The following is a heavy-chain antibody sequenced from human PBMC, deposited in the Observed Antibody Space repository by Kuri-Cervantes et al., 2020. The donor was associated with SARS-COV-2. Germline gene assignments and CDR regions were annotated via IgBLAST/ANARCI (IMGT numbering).Heavy chain of an antibody. CDR3: ARQGPLQYFDWLESSPFDY. Sequence: SETLSLTCTVSGGSISSSSYYWGWIRQPPGKGLEWIGSIYYSGSTYYNPSLKSRVTISVDTSKNQLSLKLSSVTAADTAVYYCARQGPLQYFDWLESSPFDYWGQGTLVTVSS. J-gene: IGHJ4*02. D-gene: IGHD3-9*01. CDR1: GGSISSSSYY. V-gene: IGHV4-39*01. CDR2: IYYSGST.